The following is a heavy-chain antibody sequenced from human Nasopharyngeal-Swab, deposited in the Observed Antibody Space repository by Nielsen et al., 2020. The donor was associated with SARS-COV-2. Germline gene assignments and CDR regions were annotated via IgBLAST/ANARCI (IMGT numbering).Heavy chain of an antibody. Sequence: SQTLSLTCAISWDSVPSNSAAWNWIRQSPSRGLEWLGRTYYRSKWYNDYAVSVKSRITINPDTSKNQFSLQLNSVTPEDTAVYYCARDGAPYSSGWYLFDYWGQGTLVTVSS. J-gene: IGHJ4*02. CDR2: TYYRSKWYN. CDR3: ARDGAPYSSGWYLFDY. V-gene: IGHV6-1*01. CDR1: WDSVPSNSAA. D-gene: IGHD6-19*01.